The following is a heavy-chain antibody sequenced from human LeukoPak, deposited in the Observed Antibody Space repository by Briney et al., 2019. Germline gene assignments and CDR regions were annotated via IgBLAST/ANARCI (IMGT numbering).Heavy chain of an antibody. CDR1: GGSISSYY. V-gene: IGHV4-4*07. J-gene: IGHJ6*03. CDR2: IYTSGST. Sequence: SETLSLTCTVSGGSISSYYWSWIRQPAGKGLEWIGRIYTSGSTNYNPSLKSRVTMSVDTSKNQFSLKLSSVTAADTAVYYCARDNTMVRGVISHYYYYYMDVWGEGTTVTISS. D-gene: IGHD3-10*01. CDR3: ARDNTMVRGVISHYYYYYMDV.